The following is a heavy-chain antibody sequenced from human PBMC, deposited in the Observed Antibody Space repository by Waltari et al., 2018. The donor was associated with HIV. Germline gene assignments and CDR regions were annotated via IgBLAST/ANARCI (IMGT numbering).Heavy chain of an antibody. D-gene: IGHD5-18*01. V-gene: IGHV3-15*01. CDR2: IKSVAAGGTT. CDR3: ATEFYRNGYNF. CDR1: GFNFNDAW. Sequence: EVRLVESGGGLVKPGGYLRLSCAASGFNFNDAWMTWVRQAPGKRLEWVGRIKSVAAGGTTDYAAPVQGRFTMSRDDSKNTLYLQMNSLKTEDTAVYYCATEFYRNGYNFWGQGTLVTVSS. J-gene: IGHJ4*02.